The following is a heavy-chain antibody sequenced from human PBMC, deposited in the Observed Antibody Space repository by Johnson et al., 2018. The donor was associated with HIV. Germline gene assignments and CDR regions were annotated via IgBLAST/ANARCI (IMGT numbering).Heavy chain of an antibody. CDR2: IRYDGKDK. CDR3: AKSSSATYYGDAFDM. V-gene: IGHV3-30*02. J-gene: IGHJ3*02. CDR1: GFTFSTYG. D-gene: IGHD3-10*01. Sequence: QVQLVESGGGVVQPGRSLRLSCAASGFTFSTYGIHWVRQAPGKGLEWVSFIRYDGKDKYYEDFVKGRFTISRDNSKKTLSLQMNSLRPEDTAVYYCAKSSSATYYGDAFDMWGQGTMVTVSS.